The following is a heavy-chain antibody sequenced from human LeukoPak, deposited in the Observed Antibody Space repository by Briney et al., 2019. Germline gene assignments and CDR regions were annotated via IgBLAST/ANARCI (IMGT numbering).Heavy chain of an antibody. V-gene: IGHV3-53*01. D-gene: IGHD2-15*01. J-gene: IGHJ6*03. CDR1: GFTFSSYT. CDR3: ARDGGYCSGGSCYPYHMDV. Sequence: GGSLRLSCAASGFTFSSYTMNWVRQAPGEGLEWVSVIYSDGRTFYADSVKGRFTISRDNSKNTLYLQMNSLRAEDTAVYYCARDGGYCSGGSCYPYHMDVWGKGTTVTISS. CDR2: IYSDGRT.